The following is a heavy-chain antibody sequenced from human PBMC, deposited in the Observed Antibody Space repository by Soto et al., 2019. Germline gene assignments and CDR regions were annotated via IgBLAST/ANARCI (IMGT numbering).Heavy chain of an antibody. J-gene: IGHJ4*02. Sequence: QVQLVQSGAEVKKPGASVKVSCKASGYTFTSYGISWVRQAPGQGREWMGWISAYNGNTNYAQKLQGRVTMTTDTSTSTGYMERRSLRSDDTAVNYCTRDHGDYDSGRYFDYWGQGTLVTFSS. CDR3: TRDHGDYDSGRYFDY. V-gene: IGHV1-18*01. D-gene: IGHD3-10*01. CDR1: GYTFTSYG. CDR2: ISAYNGNT.